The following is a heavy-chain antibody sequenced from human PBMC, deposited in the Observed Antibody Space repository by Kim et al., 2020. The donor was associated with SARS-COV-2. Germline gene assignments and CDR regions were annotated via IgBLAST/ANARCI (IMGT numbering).Heavy chain of an antibody. CDR2: ISYDGSNK. Sequence: GGSLRLSCAASGFTFSSYGMHWVRQAPGKGLEWVAVISYDGSNKYYADSVKGRFTISRDNSKNTLYLQMNSLRAEDTAVYYCAKDRVYRLEHYYYYGMDVWGQGTTVTVSS. CDR1: GFTFSSYG. J-gene: IGHJ6*02. D-gene: IGHD1-1*01. V-gene: IGHV3-30*18. CDR3: AKDRVYRLEHYYYYGMDV.